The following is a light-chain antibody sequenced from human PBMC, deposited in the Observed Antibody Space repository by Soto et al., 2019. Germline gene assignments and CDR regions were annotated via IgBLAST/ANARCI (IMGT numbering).Light chain of an antibody. CDR3: GSWDSSLSAYV. CDR2: DDN. J-gene: IGLJ1*01. CDR1: SSDFGVYNY. V-gene: IGLV1-51*01. Sequence: QSALTQPASVSGSPGQSITISCTGTSSDFGVYNYVSWYQLHPGKAPKLMIYDDNKRPSGIPDRFSGSKSGTSATLGITGFQTGDEADYYCGSWDSSLSAYVFGTGTKLTVL.